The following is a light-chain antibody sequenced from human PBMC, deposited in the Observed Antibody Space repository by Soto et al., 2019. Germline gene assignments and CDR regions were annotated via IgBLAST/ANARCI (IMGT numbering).Light chain of an antibody. V-gene: IGKV2-28*01. Sequence: EIVMTQSPLSLPVTPGEPASISCRSSQSLLYSNGYNYLVWYLQRPGQSPQLLIYLGSNRASGVPDRVSGSGSGTDFTLNISRVEAEDVGVYYCMQALQTPPTFGGGTKVEIK. CDR3: MQALQTPPT. J-gene: IGKJ4*01. CDR2: LGS. CDR1: QSLLYSNGYNY.